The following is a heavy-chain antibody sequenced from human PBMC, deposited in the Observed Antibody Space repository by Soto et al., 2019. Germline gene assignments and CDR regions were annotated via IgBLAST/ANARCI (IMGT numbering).Heavy chain of an antibody. J-gene: IGHJ6*02. Sequence: SETLSLTCAVYGGSFSGYYWSWIRQPPGKGLEWIGGINHSGSTNYNPSLKSRVTISVDTSKNQFSLKLSSVTAADTAVYYCARNGSYYDFWSGYYFGGGMDVWGQGTTVTVSS. V-gene: IGHV4-34*01. CDR3: ARNGSYYDFWSGYYFGGGMDV. CDR1: GGSFSGYY. CDR2: INHSGST. D-gene: IGHD3-3*01.